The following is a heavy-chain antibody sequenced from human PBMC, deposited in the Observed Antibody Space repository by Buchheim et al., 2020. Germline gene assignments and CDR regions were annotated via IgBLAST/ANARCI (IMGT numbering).Heavy chain of an antibody. CDR3: ARGWFGDY. CDR1: GYIFTSFT. J-gene: IGHJ4*02. CDR2: INPGSEKT. D-gene: IGHD3-10*01. V-gene: IGHV1-3*01. Sequence: VELVQSGTEVKKPGTSVKLSCKGSGYIFTSFTMHWVRQAPGQGLEWMGWINPGSEKTKYSQKFHDRITITRDIAADTAYMGLSGLRAEDTAVYFCARGWFGDYWGQGTL.